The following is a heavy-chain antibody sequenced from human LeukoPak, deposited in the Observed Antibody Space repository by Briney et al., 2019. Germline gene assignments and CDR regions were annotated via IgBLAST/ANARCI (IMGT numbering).Heavy chain of an antibody. CDR1: GGFTSTYY. CDR2: IHERGST. D-gene: IGHD5-12*01. J-gene: IGHJ4*02. V-gene: IGHV4-59*01. CDR3: AKSPRTVTTIFDY. Sequence: SETLSLTCTVSGGFTSTYYWSWLRQSPGKGLEWIGYIHERGSTNHNPSLKSRVTMSVDTSKNQFSLKLTSVTAADTAVYFCAKSPRTVTTIFDYWGQGTLVTVSS.